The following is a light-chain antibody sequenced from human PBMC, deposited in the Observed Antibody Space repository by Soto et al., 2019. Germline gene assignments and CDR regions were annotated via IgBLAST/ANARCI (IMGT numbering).Light chain of an antibody. V-gene: IGKV1-5*01. J-gene: IGKJ1*01. CDR3: QHYNSYSEA. Sequence: DIQMTQSPSSLSASVGDRVTITCRASQTISSWLAWYQQKPGKAPNLLIHQESTLQSGVPSRFSGSGSGTEFTLTISSLQPDDFATYYCQHYNSYSEAFGQGTKVDIK. CDR2: QES. CDR1: QTISSW.